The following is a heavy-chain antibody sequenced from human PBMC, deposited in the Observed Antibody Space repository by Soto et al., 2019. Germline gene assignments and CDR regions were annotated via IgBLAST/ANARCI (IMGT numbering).Heavy chain of an antibody. D-gene: IGHD3-9*01. J-gene: IGHJ4*02. Sequence: ASVKVSCKASGYTFTSYDINWVRQATGQGLEWMGWMNPNSGNTGYAQKFQGRVTMTRNTSISTAYMELRSLRSDDTAVYYCARGDDILTGYFDYWGQGTLVTVSS. CDR3: ARGDDILTGYFDY. CDR2: MNPNSGNT. V-gene: IGHV1-8*01. CDR1: GYTFTSYD.